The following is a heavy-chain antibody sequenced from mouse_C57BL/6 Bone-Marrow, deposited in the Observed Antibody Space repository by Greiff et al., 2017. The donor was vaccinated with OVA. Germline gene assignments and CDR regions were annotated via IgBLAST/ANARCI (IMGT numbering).Heavy chain of an antibody. CDR2: IHPNSGST. CDR1: GYTFTSYW. CDR3: ARKSSHWDY. V-gene: IGHV1-64*01. Sequence: QVQLKQPGAELVKPGASVKLSCKASGYTFTSYWMHWVKQRPGQGLEWIGMIHPNSGSTNYNEKFKSKATLTVYKSSSTAYMQLSNLTSEDSAVYYCARKSSHWDYWGQGTTLTVSS. D-gene: IGHD1-3*01. J-gene: IGHJ2*01.